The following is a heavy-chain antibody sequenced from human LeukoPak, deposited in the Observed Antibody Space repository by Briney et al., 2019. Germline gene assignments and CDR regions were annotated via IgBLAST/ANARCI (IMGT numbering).Heavy chain of an antibody. J-gene: IGHJ4*02. D-gene: IGHD6-13*01. V-gene: IGHV3-53*01. CDR2: IYSCGST. CDR3: AREVGEYSSSWRGGY. Sequence: GGSLRLSCAASGFTVSSNYMSWVRQAPGKGLEWVSVIYSCGSTYYADSVKGRFTISRDNSKNTLYLQMNSLRAEDTAVYYCAREVGEYSSSWRGGYWGQGTLVTVSS. CDR1: GFTVSSNY.